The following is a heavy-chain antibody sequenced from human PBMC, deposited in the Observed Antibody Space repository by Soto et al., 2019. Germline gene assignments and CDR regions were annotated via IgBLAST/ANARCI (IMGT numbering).Heavy chain of an antibody. CDR1: GCTFSSYA. D-gene: IGHD1-26*01. V-gene: IGHV1-69*06. Sequence: SVKVSCKASGCTFSSYAISCVRQAPGQGLEWMGGIIPIFGTANYAQKFQGRVTITADKSTSTAYMELSSLRSEDTAVYYCARDRVQYSGSYSFDYWGQGTLVTVSS. CDR3: ARDRVQYSGSYSFDY. J-gene: IGHJ4*02. CDR2: IIPIFGTA.